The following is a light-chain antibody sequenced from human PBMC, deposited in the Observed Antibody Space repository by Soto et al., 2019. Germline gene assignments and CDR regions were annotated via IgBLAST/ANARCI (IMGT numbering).Light chain of an antibody. V-gene: IGLV2-14*01. J-gene: IGLJ1*01. CDR3: SSFSVASPI. CDR2: DVS. CDR1: SNDIGGYNY. Sequence: LTQPASMSGSPGQSVTISCAGTSNDIGGYNYVSWYQHHPGTAPKLIIYDVSSRPSGVSHRFSGSKSGNTASLTISGLQAEDEADYYCSSFSVASPIFGTGTKVTVL.